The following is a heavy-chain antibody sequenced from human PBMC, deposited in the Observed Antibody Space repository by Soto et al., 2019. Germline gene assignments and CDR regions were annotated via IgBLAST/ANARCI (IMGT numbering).Heavy chain of an antibody. Sequence: SVKVSCKASGGTFSSYTISWVRQAPGQGLEWMGRIIPILGIANYAQKFQGRVTITADKSTSTAYMELSSLRSEDTAVYYCARAPGRGKSGRNWFDPWGQGTLVTVSS. D-gene: IGHD1-1*01. J-gene: IGHJ5*02. CDR1: GGTFSSYT. CDR2: IIPILGIA. V-gene: IGHV1-69*02. CDR3: ARAPGRGKSGRNWFDP.